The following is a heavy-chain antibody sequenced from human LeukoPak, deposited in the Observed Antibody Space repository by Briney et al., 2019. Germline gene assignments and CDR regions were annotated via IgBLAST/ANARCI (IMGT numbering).Heavy chain of an antibody. CDR1: GFTFNNHA. D-gene: IGHD1-26*01. CDR3: AKVIVGVSQGPLDS. Sequence: GGSLRPSCAASGFTFNNHAMSWVRQAPGKGLEWVSSIYNSGGTTYYVDSVKGRFTISRDNTKNTLHLQMNSLRAEDTAIYYCAKVIVGVSQGPLDSWGQGTLVTVSS. J-gene: IGHJ4*02. V-gene: IGHV3-23*01. CDR2: IYNSGGTT.